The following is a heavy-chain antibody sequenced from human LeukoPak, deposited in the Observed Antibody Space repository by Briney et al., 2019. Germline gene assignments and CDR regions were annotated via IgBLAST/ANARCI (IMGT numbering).Heavy chain of an antibody. J-gene: IGHJ4*02. Sequence: TXXGXYKHWVRQAPGQGLEWMGRINPNSGGTNYAQKFQGRVTITRDTSISTAYMELSRLRSDDTAVYYCARAKSNSGSYLFDYWGQGTLVTVSS. CDR2: INPNSGGT. V-gene: IGHV1-2*06. CDR1: TXXGXY. D-gene: IGHD1-26*01. CDR3: ARAKSNSGSYLFDY.